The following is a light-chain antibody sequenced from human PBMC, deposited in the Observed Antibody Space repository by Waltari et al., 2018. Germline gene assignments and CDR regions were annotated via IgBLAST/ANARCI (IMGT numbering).Light chain of an antibody. J-gene: IGKJ1*01. CDR3: QQYSSTPPT. V-gene: IGKV4-1*01. CDR2: WAS. Sequence: DIVMTQSPDSLPVSLGERATINCRSSQGVSYTPNNKNYLAWYQQKRGQPPKVLIYWASTRESGVPDRFSGSGSGTDFTLTISSLQAEDVAVYYCQQYSSTPPTFGQGTKVDIK. CDR1: QGVSYTPNNKNY.